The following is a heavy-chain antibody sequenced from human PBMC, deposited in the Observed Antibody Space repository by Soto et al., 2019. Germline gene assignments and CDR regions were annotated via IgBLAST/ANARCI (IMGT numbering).Heavy chain of an antibody. CDR3: ARPEWLVAHPGDWYFDL. J-gene: IGHJ2*01. CDR1: GFTFSSYS. D-gene: IGHD6-19*01. CDR2: ISSSSSTI. V-gene: IGHV3-48*02. Sequence: VQLVESGGGLVQPGGSLRLSCAASGFTFSSYSMNWVRQAPGKGLEWVSYISSSSSTIYYADSVKGRFTISRDNAKNSLYLQMNSLRDEDTAVYYCARPEWLVAHPGDWYFDLWGRGTLVTVSS.